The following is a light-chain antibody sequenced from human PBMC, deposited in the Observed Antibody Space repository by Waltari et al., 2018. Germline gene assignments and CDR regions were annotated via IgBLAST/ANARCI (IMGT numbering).Light chain of an antibody. CDR1: SSDVGNYNL. CDR2: AVT. J-gene: IGLJ1*01. Sequence: QSGLTQPASVSGSPGQSITISCTGTSSDVGNYNLVSWYQQYPGKDPTHMVYAVTRRSAGVSERFSGSNSGNTASLTIYGLPAEDEADYYSCSYVGLGIYVFGTGTKVTVL. V-gene: IGLV2-23*02. CDR3: CSYVGLGIYV.